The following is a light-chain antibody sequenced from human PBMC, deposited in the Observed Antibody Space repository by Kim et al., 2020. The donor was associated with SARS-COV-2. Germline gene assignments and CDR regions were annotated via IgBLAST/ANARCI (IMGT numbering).Light chain of an antibody. V-gene: IGKV1D-16*01. CDR2: AAS. Sequence: DIQMTQSPPSLSASVGDRVTITCRASRNIRNWLAWYQQKPEKAPKSLIYAASTVQSGVPSRFSRSGSGTEFTLTISSQQPEDFATYYCHQYKSYPRTFGGGTKVDIK. CDR3: HQYKSYPRT. J-gene: IGKJ4*01. CDR1: RNIRNW.